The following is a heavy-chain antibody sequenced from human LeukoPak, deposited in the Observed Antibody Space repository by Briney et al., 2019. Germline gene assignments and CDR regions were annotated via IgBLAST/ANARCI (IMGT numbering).Heavy chain of an antibody. CDR2: INPSGGST. CDR3: ARDPVGPDYYYGMDV. Sequence: ASVKVSCKASGYTFTRYYMHWVRQAPGQGLEWMGIINPSGGSTSYAQKFQGRVTMTRDTSTSTVYMELSSLRSEDTAVYYCARDPVGPDYYYGMDVWGQGTTVTVSS. D-gene: IGHD1-26*01. CDR1: GYTFTRYY. V-gene: IGHV1-46*01. J-gene: IGHJ6*02.